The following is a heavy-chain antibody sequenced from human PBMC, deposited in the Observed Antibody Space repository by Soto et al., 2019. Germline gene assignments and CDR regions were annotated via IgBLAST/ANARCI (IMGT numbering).Heavy chain of an antibody. D-gene: IGHD2-2*01. V-gene: IGHV4-59*01. CDR3: ARDRYCSSTSCLGGGDAFDI. J-gene: IGHJ3*02. CDR2: IYYSGST. CDR1: GGSISSYY. Sequence: QVQLQESGPGLVKPSETLSLTCTVSGGSISSYYWSWIRQPPGKGLEWIGYIYYSGSTNYNPSLKSRVTISVDTSKNQCSLKLSSVTAADTAVYYCARDRYCSSTSCLGGGDAFDIWGQGTMVTVSS.